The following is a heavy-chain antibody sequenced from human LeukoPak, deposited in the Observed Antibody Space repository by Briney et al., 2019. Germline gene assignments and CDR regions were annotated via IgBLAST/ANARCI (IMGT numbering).Heavy chain of an antibody. CDR3: ARSRGPYPTYYYYYMDV. Sequence: PSETLSLTCAVSGYSISSGYYWGWIRQPPGKGLEWIGSIYHSGSTYYNPSLKSRVTISVDTSKNQFSLKLSSVTAADTAVYYCARSRGPYPTYYYYYMDVWGKGTTVTVSS. CDR2: IYHSGST. CDR1: GYSISSGYY. V-gene: IGHV4-38-2*01. J-gene: IGHJ6*03.